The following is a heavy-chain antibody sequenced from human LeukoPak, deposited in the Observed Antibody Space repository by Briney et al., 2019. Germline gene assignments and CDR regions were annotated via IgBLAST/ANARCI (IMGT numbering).Heavy chain of an antibody. CDR2: ISGSGGST. Sequence: GGSLRLSCAASGFTFSSYAMSWVRQAPGKGLEWVSAISGSGGSTYYADSVKGRFTISRDNSKNTLYLQMNSLRAEDTAVYYCAKDPPRGTISFRFGDFDYWGQGTLVTVSS. CDR3: AKDPPRGTISFRFGDFDY. J-gene: IGHJ4*02. CDR1: GFTFSSYA. V-gene: IGHV3-23*01. D-gene: IGHD3-9*01.